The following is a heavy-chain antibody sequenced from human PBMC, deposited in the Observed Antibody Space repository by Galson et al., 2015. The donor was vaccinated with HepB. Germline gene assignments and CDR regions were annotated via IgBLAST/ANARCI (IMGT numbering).Heavy chain of an antibody. CDR1: GFAFSRYS. Sequence: SLRPSCAASGFAFSRYSMHWVRQAPGKGLEWVALISHDGGNKYYADSFKGRVTISRDNVNNTVYLQMNSLRAEDTAVYYCAKDFILIGFDIWGQGSLAIVSS. CDR2: ISHDGGNK. V-gene: IGHV3-30-3*01. J-gene: IGHJ3*02. CDR3: AKDFILIGFDI.